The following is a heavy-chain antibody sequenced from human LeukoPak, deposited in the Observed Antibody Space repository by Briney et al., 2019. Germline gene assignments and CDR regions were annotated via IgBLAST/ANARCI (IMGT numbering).Heavy chain of an antibody. CDR1: GASMRTYS. Sequence: SETLSLTCTVSGASMRTYSWRWLRQPPGMGLEWIGYIYSTGSTNYNSSLKSRVTISADTSRSQFSLNLNSVTAADTAVYYCARGDGYLPDWGQGTLVTVSS. CDR2: IYSTGST. CDR3: ARGDGYLPD. V-gene: IGHV4-59*01. J-gene: IGHJ4*02. D-gene: IGHD2-21*02.